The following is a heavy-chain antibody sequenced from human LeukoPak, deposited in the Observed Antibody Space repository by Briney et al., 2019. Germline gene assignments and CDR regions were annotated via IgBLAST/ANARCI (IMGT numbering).Heavy chain of an antibody. J-gene: IGHJ4*02. Sequence: ASVKVSCRASGYTFTSYDINWVRQAPGQGPEWMGWLNTNTGDPASAQGFTGRFAFSMDKSITTAFLHINDLKAEDTAVYYCARSSRGVIGLLEYWGQGTRVTVSS. V-gene: IGHV7-4-1*02. CDR2: LNTNTGDP. D-gene: IGHD3-10*01. CDR3: ARSSRGVIGLLEY. CDR1: GYTFTSYD.